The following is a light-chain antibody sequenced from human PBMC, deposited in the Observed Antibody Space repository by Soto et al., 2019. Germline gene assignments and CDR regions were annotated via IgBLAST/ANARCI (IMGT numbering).Light chain of an antibody. V-gene: IGLV2-23*02. CDR1: SSDVGSYNL. Sequence: QSVLTQPASVSGSPGQSITISCTGTSSDVGSYNLVSWYQQHPGKAPKLMIYEVSKRPSGVSNRFSGSKSGNTDSLTISGLQAEDEADYSCCSYAGSSTYVVFGGGTQLTVL. CDR3: CSYAGSSTYVV. CDR2: EVS. J-gene: IGLJ2*01.